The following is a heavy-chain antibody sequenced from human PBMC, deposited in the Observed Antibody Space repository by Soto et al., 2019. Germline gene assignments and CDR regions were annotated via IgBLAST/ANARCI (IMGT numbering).Heavy chain of an antibody. CDR3: ASDQMTTVTTWSMDV. V-gene: IGHV1-46*01. J-gene: IGHJ6*04. CDR1: GYTFTSYY. D-gene: IGHD4-4*01. Sequence: GASVKVSCKASGYTFTSYYMHWVRQAPGQGLEWMGIINPSGGSTSYAQKFQGRVTMTRDTSTSTVYMELSSLRSEDTAVYYCASDQMTTVTTWSMDVWGKGTTVTVPS. CDR2: INPSGGST.